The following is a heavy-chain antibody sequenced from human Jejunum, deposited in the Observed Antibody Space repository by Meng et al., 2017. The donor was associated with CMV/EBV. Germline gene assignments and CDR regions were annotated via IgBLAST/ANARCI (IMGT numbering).Heavy chain of an antibody. CDR1: GFTFSRHW. Sequence: GFTFSRHWMHWVRQGPGKGLVWVSRLNGGGSDITYADSVKGRFTISRDNAKNTLYLQMNSLRAEDMAVYYCVRAGSGNAYGLFDFWGQGTLVTVSS. CDR2: LNGGGSDI. CDR3: VRAGSGNAYGLFDF. J-gene: IGHJ4*02. D-gene: IGHD1-26*01. V-gene: IGHV3-74*01.